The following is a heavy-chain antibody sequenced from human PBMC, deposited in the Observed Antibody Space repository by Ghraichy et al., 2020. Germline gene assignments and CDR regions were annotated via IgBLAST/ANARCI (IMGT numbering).Heavy chain of an antibody. CDR1: GFTFSSYA. J-gene: IGHJ6*02. V-gene: IGHV3-23*01. CDR2: ISVSGAST. D-gene: IGHD3-22*01. CDR3: AKDRYDSPRYGMDV. Sequence: GGSLRLSCAASGFTFSSYAMSWVRQAPGKGLEWVSAISVSGASTYFADSVKGRFTISRDNSKNTLYLQMNSLRAEDTAVYYGAKDRYDSPRYGMDVWGQGTTVTVSS.